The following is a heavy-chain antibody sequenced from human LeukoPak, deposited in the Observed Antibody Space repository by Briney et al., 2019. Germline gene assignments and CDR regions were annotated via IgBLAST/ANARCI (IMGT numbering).Heavy chain of an antibody. Sequence: GGSPGLPFSAPGFPFFSHAMSLVRQAPREGVEWVSAISGSGGSTYYADSVKGRFTISRDNSKNTLYLQMNSLRAEDTAVYYCAKENGIAVADDWGQGTLVTVSS. CDR1: GFPFFSHA. V-gene: IGHV3-23*01. CDR3: AKENGIAVADD. J-gene: IGHJ4*02. CDR2: ISGSGGST. D-gene: IGHD6-19*01.